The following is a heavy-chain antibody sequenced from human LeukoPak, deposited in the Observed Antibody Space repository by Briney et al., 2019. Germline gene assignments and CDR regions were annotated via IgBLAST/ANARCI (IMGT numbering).Heavy chain of an antibody. CDR2: IVVGSGNT. CDR1: GFTFTSSA. V-gene: IGHV1-58*01. J-gene: IGHJ4*02. Sequence: TSVKVSCKASGFTFTSSAVQWVRQARGQRLEWIGWIVVGSGNTNYAQKFQERVTITRDMSTSTAYMELSSLRSEDTAVYYCAKEKGSSGYYSTYQDYWGQGTLVTVSS. CDR3: AKEKGSSGYYSTYQDY. D-gene: IGHD3-22*01.